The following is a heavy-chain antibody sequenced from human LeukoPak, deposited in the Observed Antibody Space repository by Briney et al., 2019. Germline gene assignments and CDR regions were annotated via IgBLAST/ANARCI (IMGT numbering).Heavy chain of an antibody. V-gene: IGHV4-34*01. Sequence: KPSETLSLTCAVYGGSFSGYYWSWIRQPPGKGLEWIGEINHSGSTNYNPSLKSRVTISVDTSKNQFSLKPSSVTAADTAVYYCARDTYNYGSSAYYFDYWGQGTLVTVSS. J-gene: IGHJ4*02. CDR3: ARDTYNYGSSAYYFDY. CDR2: INHSGST. D-gene: IGHD5-18*01. CDR1: GGSFSGYY.